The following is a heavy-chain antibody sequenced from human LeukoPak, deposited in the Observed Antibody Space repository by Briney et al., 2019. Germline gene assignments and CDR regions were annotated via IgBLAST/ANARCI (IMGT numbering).Heavy chain of an antibody. CDR2: ISGSGGST. J-gene: IGHJ4*02. CDR1: GFTFSSYS. V-gene: IGHV3-23*01. Sequence: GGSLRLSCAASGFTFSSYSMNWVRQAPGKGLEWVSAISGSGGSTYYADSVKGRFTISRDNSKNTLYLQMNSLRAEDTAVYYCAKDLANYYGSGNYFDYWGQGTLVTVSS. CDR3: AKDLANYYGSGNYFDY. D-gene: IGHD3-10*01.